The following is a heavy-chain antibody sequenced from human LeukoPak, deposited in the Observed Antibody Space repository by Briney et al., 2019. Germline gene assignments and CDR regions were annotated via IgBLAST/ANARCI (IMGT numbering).Heavy chain of an antibody. Sequence: PSETLSLTCTVSGGSISRYLWSWIRQPPGKGLERVGNIHYSGSTNYHPSLKSRVTISVDTSKNQFSLKLSSVTAADTAVYYCARVDPYYFDYWGQGTLVTVSS. J-gene: IGHJ4*02. CDR3: ARVDPYYFDY. V-gene: IGHV4-59*01. CDR2: IHYSGST. CDR1: GGSISRYL.